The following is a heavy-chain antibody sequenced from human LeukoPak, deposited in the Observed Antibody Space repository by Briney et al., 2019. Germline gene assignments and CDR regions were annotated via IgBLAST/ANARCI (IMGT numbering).Heavy chain of an antibody. CDR3: ARVRGYCSGGSCYRRPYFDY. D-gene: IGHD2-15*01. CDR2: INHSGST. CDR1: GGSFSGYY. V-gene: IGHV4-34*01. J-gene: IGHJ4*02. Sequence: SETLSLTCAVYGGSFSGYYWSWIRQPPGKGLEWIGEINHSGSTNYNPSLKSRVTISVDTSKNQFSLKLSSVTAADTAVYYCARVRGYCSGGSCYRRPYFDYWGQGTLVTVSS.